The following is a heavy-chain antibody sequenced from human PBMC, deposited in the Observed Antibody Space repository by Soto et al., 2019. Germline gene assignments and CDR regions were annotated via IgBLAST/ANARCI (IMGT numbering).Heavy chain of an antibody. CDR2: INPNSGGT. CDR1: GYTFTGYY. V-gene: IGHV1-2*04. D-gene: IGHD2-15*01. CDR3: ACQPSYSDAFDI. J-gene: IGHJ3*02. Sequence: ASVKVSSKASGYTFTGYYMHWVRQAPGQGLEWMGWINPNSGGTNYAQKFQGWVTMTRDTSISTAYMELSRLRSDDTAVYYCACQPSYSDAFDIWGQGTMVTVSS.